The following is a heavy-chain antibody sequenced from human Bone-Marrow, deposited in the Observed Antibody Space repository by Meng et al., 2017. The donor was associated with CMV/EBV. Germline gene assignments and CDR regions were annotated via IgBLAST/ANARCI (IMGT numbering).Heavy chain of an antibody. D-gene: IGHD3-22*01. CDR2: IRYDGSNK. V-gene: IGHV3-30*02. CDR1: GFTFSSYG. Sequence: GGSLRLSCAASGFTFSSYGMHWVRQAPGKGLEWVAFIRYDGSNKYYADSVKGRFTISRDNSKNTLYLQMNSLRAEDTAVYYCARAMIPPRGWFDPWGQGTLVTVSS. CDR3: ARAMIPPRGWFDP. J-gene: IGHJ5*02.